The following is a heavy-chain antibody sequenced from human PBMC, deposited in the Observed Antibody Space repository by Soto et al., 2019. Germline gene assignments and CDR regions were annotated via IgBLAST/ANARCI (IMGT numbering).Heavy chain of an antibody. CDR3: ARRAAYGDYSDN. J-gene: IGHJ4*02. V-gene: IGHV4-39*01. CDR2: IYYGGST. Sequence: QLQLQESGPGLVKPSETLSLTCTVSGASISSSGYYWGWIRQPPGKGLEWIGSIYYGGSTYYNPSLKSRVTISVDTSMKQFSLRLSSVTAADTAVYYCARRAAYGDYSDNWGQGTQVTVSS. D-gene: IGHD4-17*01. CDR1: GASISSSGYY.